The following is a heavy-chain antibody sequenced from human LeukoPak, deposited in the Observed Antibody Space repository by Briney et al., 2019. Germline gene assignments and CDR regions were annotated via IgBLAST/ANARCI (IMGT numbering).Heavy chain of an antibody. J-gene: IGHJ4*02. CDR3: ARAGDSSGYYSKGNHPFDY. V-gene: IGHV3-21*01. CDR2: ISSSSSYI. CDR1: GFTFSSYA. D-gene: IGHD3-22*01. Sequence: PGGSLRLSCAASGFTFSSYAMSCVRQAPGKGLEWVSSISSSSSYIYYADSVKGRFTLSSEHAKHSLYLQMNSLTAEDTAVYYCARAGDSSGYYSKGNHPFDYWGQRTLVPVPS.